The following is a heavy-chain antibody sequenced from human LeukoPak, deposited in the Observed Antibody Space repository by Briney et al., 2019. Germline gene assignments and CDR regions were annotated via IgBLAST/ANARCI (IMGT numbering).Heavy chain of an antibody. V-gene: IGHV3-48*01. Sequence: GGSLRLSCAASGFTFSSYSMNWVRQAPGKGLEWVSYISSSGSTIYYADSVKGRFTISRDNAKNSLYLQINSLRAEDTAVYYCARERGYSYGYSDYWGQGTLVTVSS. CDR2: ISSSGSTI. D-gene: IGHD5-18*01. CDR3: ARERGYSYGYSDY. J-gene: IGHJ4*02. CDR1: GFTFSSYS.